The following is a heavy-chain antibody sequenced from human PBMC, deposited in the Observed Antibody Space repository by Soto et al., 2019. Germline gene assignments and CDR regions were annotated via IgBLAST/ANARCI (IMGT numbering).Heavy chain of an antibody. J-gene: IGHJ4*02. CDR3: ARSEATVLDN. V-gene: IGHV4-4*02. CDR2: AHHSGRT. D-gene: IGHD4-17*01. Sequence: QVQLQESGPGLVKPSGTLSLTCTVSGGSMSSSNWWNWVRQPPGKGLEWIGEAHHSGRTNYNPSLRSRVPIAVDKSRTHFSLKLSSVTAADTAVYYCARSEATVLDNWGQGTLVTVSS. CDR1: GGSMSSSNW.